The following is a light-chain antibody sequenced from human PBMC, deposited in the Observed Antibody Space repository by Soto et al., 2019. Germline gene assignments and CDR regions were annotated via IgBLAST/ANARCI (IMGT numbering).Light chain of an antibody. CDR1: QTFTTSS. V-gene: IGKV3-20*01. Sequence: ETVLTQSPGTLSLSPGERANLSCRASQTFTTSSLAWYQQKPGQAPRLLISGAPNRATGIPDRFSGSGSGTDFTLTISRLEPEDFAVYYCQQYDRSPRTFGQGTKVDI. CDR2: GAP. CDR3: QQYDRSPRT. J-gene: IGKJ1*01.